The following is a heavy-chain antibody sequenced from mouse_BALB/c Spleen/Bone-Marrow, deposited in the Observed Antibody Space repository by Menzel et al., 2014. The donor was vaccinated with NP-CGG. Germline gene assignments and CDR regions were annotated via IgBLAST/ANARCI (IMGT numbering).Heavy chain of an antibody. CDR1: GYTFTSYY. J-gene: IGHJ3*01. CDR3: TREGAY. Sequence: VQLQQSGAELVKPGASVKLSCKASGYTFTSYYMYWVKQRPGQGLEWIGEINHSNGYTNFNEKFKSKATLTVDKSSSTAYMQLSNLTSEDSAVYYCTREGAYWGQGTLVTVSA. CDR2: INHSNGYT. V-gene: IGHV1S81*02.